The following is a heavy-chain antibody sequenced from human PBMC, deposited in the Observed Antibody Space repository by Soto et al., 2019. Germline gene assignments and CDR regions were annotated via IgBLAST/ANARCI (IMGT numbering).Heavy chain of an antibody. D-gene: IGHD3-16*02. CDR1: GFTFSSYA. Sequence: PGGSLRLSCAASGFTFSSYAMSWVRQAPGKGLEWVSAISGSGGSTYYADSVKGRFTISRDNSKNTLYLQMNSLRAEDTSVYYCAKDLPRGGDYDYVWGSYRSDAFDIWGQGTMVTVSS. CDR3: AKDLPRGGDYDYVWGSYRSDAFDI. CDR2: ISGSGGST. V-gene: IGHV3-23*01. J-gene: IGHJ3*02.